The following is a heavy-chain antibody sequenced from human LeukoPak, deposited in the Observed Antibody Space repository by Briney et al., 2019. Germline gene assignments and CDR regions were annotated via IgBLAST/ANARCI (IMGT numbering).Heavy chain of an antibody. J-gene: IGHJ3*02. V-gene: IGHV3-53*01. D-gene: IGHD6-13*01. CDR3: VRGNSRDAFDI. CDR1: GFSFTTNY. CDR2: IYSGGVT. Sequence: PGGSLRLSCAASGFSFTTNYMSWVRQAPGKGLEWVSVIYSGGVTKYADSVKGRFTISRDTSKNMVYLQIKSLRAEDTAVYYCVRGNSRDAFDIWGQGTMVTVSS.